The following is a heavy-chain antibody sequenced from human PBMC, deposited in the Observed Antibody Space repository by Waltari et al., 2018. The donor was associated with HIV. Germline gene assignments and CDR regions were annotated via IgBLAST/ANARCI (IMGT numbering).Heavy chain of an antibody. CDR2: INPNSGGT. J-gene: IGHJ6*02. D-gene: IGHD4-4*01. V-gene: IGHV1-2*06. CDR3: AREGARMTTMIYYYYGMDV. Sequence: QVQLVQSGAEVKKPGASVKVSCKASGYTFTGYYMHWVRQAPGQGLEWMGRINPNSGGTNYAQQCQGRVTMTRDTSISTAYMELSRLRSDETAVYYCAREGARMTTMIYYYYGMDVWGQGTTVTVSS. CDR1: GYTFTGYY.